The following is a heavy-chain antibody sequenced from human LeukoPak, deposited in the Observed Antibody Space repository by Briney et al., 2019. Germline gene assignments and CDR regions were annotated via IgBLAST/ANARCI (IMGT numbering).Heavy chain of an antibody. CDR3: ARASLVPYCGGDCSYDY. D-gene: IGHD2-21*02. J-gene: IGHJ4*02. V-gene: IGHV3-72*01. Sequence: GGSLRLSCAASGFTFSSYWMSWVRQAPGKGLEWVGRTRNKANSYTTEYAASVKGRFTISRDDSKNSLYLQMNSLKTEDTAVYYCARASLVPYCGGDCSYDYWGQGTLVTVSS. CDR1: GFTFSSYW. CDR2: TRNKANSYTT.